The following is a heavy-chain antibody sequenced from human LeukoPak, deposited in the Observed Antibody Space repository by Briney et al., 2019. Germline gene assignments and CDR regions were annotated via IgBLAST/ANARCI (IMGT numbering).Heavy chain of an antibody. CDR1: GGSISSYY. V-gene: IGHV4-4*07. CDR3: AKEKYYHDSSGYYYAPFDY. D-gene: IGHD3-22*01. CDR2: IYTSGST. Sequence: SATLSLTCTVSGGSISSYYWSWIRQPAGKGLEWIGRIYTSGSTNYNPSLKSRVTMSADTSKNQFSLNLSSVTAADTAVYYCAKEKYYHDSSGYYYAPFDYWGQGTLVTVSP. J-gene: IGHJ4*02.